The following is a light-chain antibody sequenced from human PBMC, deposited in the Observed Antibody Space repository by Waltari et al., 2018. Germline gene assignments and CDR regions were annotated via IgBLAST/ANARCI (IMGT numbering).Light chain of an antibody. CDR3: AAWDDNLNGWA. Sequence: QSVLTQPPSASGTPGQRVTISCSGRSSNIGFNTVSWYQQVLGAAPRILMYTDNQRPSGVTDRFSGSKSGSSASLAISGLRPEDEADYYCAAWDDNLNGWAFGGGTKVTVL. CDR1: SSNIGFNT. J-gene: IGLJ3*02. CDR2: TDN. V-gene: IGLV1-44*01.